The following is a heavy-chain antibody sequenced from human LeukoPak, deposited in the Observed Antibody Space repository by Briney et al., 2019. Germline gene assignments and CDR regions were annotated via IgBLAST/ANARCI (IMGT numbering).Heavy chain of an antibody. D-gene: IGHD1-26*01. J-gene: IGHJ4*02. CDR1: GLTFSSSW. V-gene: IGHV4-34*01. CDR3: ARGWSYYCDY. CDR2: INHSGST. Sequence: GSLRLSCAVSGLTFSSSWMDWVRQPPGKGLEWIGEINHSGSTNYNPSLKSRVTISVDTSKNQFSLKLSSVTAADTAVYYCARGWSYYCDYWGQGTLVTVSS.